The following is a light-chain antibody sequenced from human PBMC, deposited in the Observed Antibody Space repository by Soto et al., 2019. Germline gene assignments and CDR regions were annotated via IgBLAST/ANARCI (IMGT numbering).Light chain of an antibody. J-gene: IGKJ5*01. CDR3: HHYGGSPIT. Sequence: EIVLTQSPGTLSLSPGERATLCRRASQSVNSDYLGWFQPKHGQAPRXLIYGASTRETGIPDRFSGSGAGTECTRTISRLEPEDVEVDYCHHYGGSPITFGQGTRLEIK. CDR2: GAS. V-gene: IGKV3-20*01. CDR1: QSVNSDY.